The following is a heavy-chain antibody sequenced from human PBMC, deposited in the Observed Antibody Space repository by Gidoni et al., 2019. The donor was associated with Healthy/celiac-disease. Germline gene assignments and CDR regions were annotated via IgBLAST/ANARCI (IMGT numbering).Heavy chain of an antibody. CDR2: IIPILGIA. V-gene: IGHV1-69*02. D-gene: IGHD3-3*01. CDR3: ARMFTIFGVVIPSGYYGMDV. Sequence: QVQLVQSGAEVKKPGSSVKVSCKASGGTFSSYTISWVRQAPGQGLEWMGRIIPILGIANYAQKFQGRVTITADKSTSTAYMELSSRRSEDTAVYYCARMFTIFGVVIPSGYYGMDVWGQGPTVTVSS. J-gene: IGHJ6*02. CDR1: GGTFSSYT.